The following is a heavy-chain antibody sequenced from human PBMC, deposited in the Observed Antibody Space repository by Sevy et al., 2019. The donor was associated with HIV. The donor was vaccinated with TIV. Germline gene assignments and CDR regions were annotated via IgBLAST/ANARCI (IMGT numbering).Heavy chain of an antibody. CDR3: ARAQHDDGGNLRTGWFDP. CDR1: GFTFSSYA. Sequence: GGSLRLSCAASGFTFSSYAMHWVRQAPGKGLEWVAVISYDGSNKYYADSVKGRFNISRDNSKNTLYLQMNSLRAEDTAAYYCARAQHDDGGNLRTGWFDPWGQGTLVTVSS. D-gene: IGHD4-17*01. J-gene: IGHJ5*02. V-gene: IGHV3-30-3*01. CDR2: ISYDGSNK.